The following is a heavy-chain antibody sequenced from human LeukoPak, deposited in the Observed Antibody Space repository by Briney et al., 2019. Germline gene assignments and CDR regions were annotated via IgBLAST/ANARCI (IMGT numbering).Heavy chain of an antibody. V-gene: IGHV3-7*01. D-gene: IGHD6-13*01. CDR3: ARVGTSSWYV. Sequence: AGGSLRLSCAAFGFTFSSYRMTWVRQAPGKGLEWVANIDEDGGEIYYVDSVKGRFTISRDNAKKSLFLQMNSLRVEDTSVYYCARVGTSSWYVWGQGTLVTVSS. CDR2: IDEDGGEI. CDR1: GFTFSSYR. J-gene: IGHJ4*02.